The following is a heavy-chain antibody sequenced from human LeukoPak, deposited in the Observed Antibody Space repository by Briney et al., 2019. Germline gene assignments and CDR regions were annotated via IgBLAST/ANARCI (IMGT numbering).Heavy chain of an antibody. V-gene: IGHV4-61*02. CDR2: IYTSGST. CDR1: GGSISSGSYY. D-gene: IGHD6-6*01. Sequence: SETLSLTCTVSGGSISSGSYYWSWIRQPAGKGLEWIGRIYTSGSTNYNPSLKSRVTISVDTSKNQFSLKLSSVTAAGTAVYYCARSFSLPPHLIAAQDPRSYYYYYMDVWGKGTTVTVSS. J-gene: IGHJ6*03. CDR3: ARSFSLPPHLIAAQDPRSYYYYYMDV.